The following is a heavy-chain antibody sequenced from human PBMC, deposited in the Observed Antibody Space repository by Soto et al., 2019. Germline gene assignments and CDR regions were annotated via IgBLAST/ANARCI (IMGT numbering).Heavy chain of an antibody. CDR1: GFTFSSYW. CDR3: ARIAASGRGWDV. V-gene: IGHV3-7*01. CDR2: IKQDGSEE. Sequence: EVQLVESGGGLVQPGGSLRLSCVDSGFTFSSYWMSWVRQAPVKGLEWVGNIKQDGSEENYVDSVKGRFTISKDNAKNSMYLQMNSLSAEDTAVYYCARIAASGRGWDVWGQGTTV. J-gene: IGHJ6*02. D-gene: IGHD6-13*01.